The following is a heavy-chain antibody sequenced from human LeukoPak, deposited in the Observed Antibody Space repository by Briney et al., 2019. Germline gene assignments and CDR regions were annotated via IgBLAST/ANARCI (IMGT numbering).Heavy chain of an antibody. CDR1: GYRFTSEW. CDR3: ARAYCSSTTCYFYIAFDS. J-gene: IGHJ4*02. Sequence: GESLKISCKGSGYRFTSEWIAWGRQMPGKGLEWMGIIYPGDSETRYSPSFQGQVTISVDKSISTAYLQWSSLKASDTAMYSCARAYCSSTTCYFYIAFDSWGQGTLVTVSS. D-gene: IGHD2-2*01. V-gene: IGHV5-51*01. CDR2: IYPGDSET.